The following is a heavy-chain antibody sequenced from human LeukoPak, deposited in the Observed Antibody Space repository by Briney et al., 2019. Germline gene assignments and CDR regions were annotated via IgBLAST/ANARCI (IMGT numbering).Heavy chain of an antibody. Sequence: ASVKVSCKASGYTFTGYYMHWVRQAPGQGLEWMGWINPNNGGTNYAQKFQGRVTMTRDTSISTAYMELSRLRSDDTAVYYCARDSGGYYYMDVWGKGTTVTVSS. V-gene: IGHV1-2*02. J-gene: IGHJ6*03. CDR2: INPNNGGT. CDR3: ARDSGGYYYMDV. D-gene: IGHD1-26*01. CDR1: GYTFTGYY.